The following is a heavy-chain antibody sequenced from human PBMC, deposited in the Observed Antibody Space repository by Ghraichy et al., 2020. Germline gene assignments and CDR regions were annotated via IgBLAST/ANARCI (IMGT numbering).Heavy chain of an antibody. V-gene: IGHV4-59*01. Sequence: TLSLTCTVSGGSIRNYYWSWIRQPPGKGLEWIGYIYYSGITDYNPSLKSRVTISIDTSMNQFSLRLSFVTAADTAVYFCARLSVAGTSWFDPWGQGTLVTVSA. CDR2: IYYSGIT. J-gene: IGHJ5*02. CDR3: ARLSVAGTSWFDP. CDR1: GGSIRNYY. D-gene: IGHD6-19*01.